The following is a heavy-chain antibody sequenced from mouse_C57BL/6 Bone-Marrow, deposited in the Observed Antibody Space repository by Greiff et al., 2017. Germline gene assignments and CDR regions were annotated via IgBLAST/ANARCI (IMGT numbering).Heavy chain of an antibody. CDR3: ATTTGARGAMDY. J-gene: IGHJ4*01. CDR2: INPGSGGT. CDR1: GYAFTNYL. Sequence: QVQLQQSGAELVRPGTSVKVSCKASGYAFTNYLIEWVKQRPGQGLEWIGVINPGSGGTNYNEKFKGKATLTADKSSSTAYMQLSSLTSEDSAVYFCATTTGARGAMDYWGQGTSVTVSS. D-gene: IGHD2-12*01. V-gene: IGHV1-54*01.